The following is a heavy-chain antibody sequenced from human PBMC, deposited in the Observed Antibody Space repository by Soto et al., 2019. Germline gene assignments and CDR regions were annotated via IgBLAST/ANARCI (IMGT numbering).Heavy chain of an antibody. D-gene: IGHD2-15*01. CDR3: ARVRRYCSGGSCQGYYFDY. V-gene: IGHV4-31*03. Sequence: QVQLQKSGPGLVKPSQTLSLTCTVSGGSISSGGYYWSWIRQHPGKVLEWIGYIYYSGSSYYNPSLKSRVTISVDTSKNQFSLKLSSVTAADTAVYYCARVRRYCSGGSCQGYYFDYWGQGSLVTVS. J-gene: IGHJ4*02. CDR1: GGSISSGGYY. CDR2: IYYSGSS.